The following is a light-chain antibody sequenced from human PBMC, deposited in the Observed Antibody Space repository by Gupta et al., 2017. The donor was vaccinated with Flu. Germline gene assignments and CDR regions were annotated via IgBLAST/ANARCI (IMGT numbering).Light chain of an antibody. CDR1: KLGDKY. Sequence: SYELTQLPPVYLSPGPPASITCSGDKLGDKYACWYQLKPGQSPVLVIYQDSKRPPGILERFSGSNSGNTATLTISGTQAMDEADYYCQAWDSSTGVFGGGTKLTVL. CDR3: QAWDSSTGV. CDR2: QDS. V-gene: IGLV3-1*01. J-gene: IGLJ3*02.